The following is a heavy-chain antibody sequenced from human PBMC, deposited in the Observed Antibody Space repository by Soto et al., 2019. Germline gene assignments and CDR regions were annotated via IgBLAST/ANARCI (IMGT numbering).Heavy chain of an antibody. D-gene: IGHD5-18*01. CDR3: ATNQNGYLGY. J-gene: IGHJ4*02. V-gene: IGHV3-30*03. CDR2: ISYDGSNK. Sequence: GGSLRLSCAASGFTFSSYGMHWVRQAPGKGLEWVAVISYDGSNKYYADSVKGRFTISRDNSKNTLYLQMNSLRAEDTAVYYCATNQNGYLGYWGQGTLVTVSS. CDR1: GFTFSSYG.